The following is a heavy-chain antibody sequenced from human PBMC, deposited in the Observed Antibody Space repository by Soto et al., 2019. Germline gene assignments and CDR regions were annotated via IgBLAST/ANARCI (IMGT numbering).Heavy chain of an antibody. Sequence: GESLKISCKGSGYSFTSYWIGWVRQMPGKGLEWMGIIYPGDSDTRYSPSFQGQVTISNDKSISTSYLQWISLKASDTAMYYCARRPYYSYGYYFYYWGQGTLVTVSS. CDR2: IYPGDSDT. V-gene: IGHV5-51*01. CDR3: ARRPYYSYGYYFYY. J-gene: IGHJ4*02. D-gene: IGHD5-18*01. CDR1: GYSFTSYW.